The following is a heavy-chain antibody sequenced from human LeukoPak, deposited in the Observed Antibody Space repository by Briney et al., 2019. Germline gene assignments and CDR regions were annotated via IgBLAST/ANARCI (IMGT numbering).Heavy chain of an antibody. V-gene: IGHV4-61*02. CDR2: IYASGST. CDR3: ARPSTYYYDSSGHGAFDI. CDR1: GGSISNLNYY. Sequence: PSETLSLTCTVSGGSISNLNYYWSWIRQPAGKGLEWIVRIYASGSTNYNPSLRSRVTISADTSKNQFSLKLSSVTAADTAVYYCARPSTYYYDSSGHGAFDIWGQGTMVTVSS. D-gene: IGHD3-22*01. J-gene: IGHJ3*02.